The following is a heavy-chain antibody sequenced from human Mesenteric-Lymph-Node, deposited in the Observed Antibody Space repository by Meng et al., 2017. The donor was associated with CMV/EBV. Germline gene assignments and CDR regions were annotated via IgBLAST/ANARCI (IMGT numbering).Heavy chain of an antibody. D-gene: IGHD3-22*01. CDR2: IRNDGSIQ. J-gene: IGHJ4*02. V-gene: IGHV3-30*02. Sequence: GESLKISCAVSGFTFSRYAMHWVRQAPGKGLEWVAFIRNDGSIQYYTDSVKGRFTISRDNSRSTLYLQMNSLRADDTAVYYCAKVGVSNTMIVVVIDYWGQGTLVTVSS. CDR1: GFTFSRYA. CDR3: AKVGVSNTMIVVVIDY.